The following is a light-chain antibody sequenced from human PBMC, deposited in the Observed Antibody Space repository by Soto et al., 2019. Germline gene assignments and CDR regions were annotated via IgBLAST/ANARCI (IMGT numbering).Light chain of an antibody. CDR1: SSDVGSYNL. V-gene: IGLV2-23*02. Sequence: QSVLTQPASVSGSPGQSITISCTGTSSDVGSYNLVSWYQQHPGKAPKLMIYEVSKRPSGVSNRFSGSKSGNTASLTISGLQAEDEADYYKVFGGGTKVTVL. CDR3: V. J-gene: IGLJ3*02. CDR2: EVS.